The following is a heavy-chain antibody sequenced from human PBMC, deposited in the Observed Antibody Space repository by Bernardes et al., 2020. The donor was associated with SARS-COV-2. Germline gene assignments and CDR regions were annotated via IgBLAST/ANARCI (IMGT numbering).Heavy chain of an antibody. CDR3: ARHQGRIVVVIAPDAFDI. V-gene: IGHV4-39*01. D-gene: IGHD3-22*01. CDR1: GGSISSSSYY. J-gene: IGHJ3*02. CDR2: IYYSGST. Sequence: SETLSLTCTVSGGSISSSSYYWGWIRQPPGKGLEWIGSIYYSGSTYYNPSLKSRVTISVDTSKNQFSLKLSSVTAADTAVYYCARHQGRIVVVIAPDAFDIWGQGTMVTVSS.